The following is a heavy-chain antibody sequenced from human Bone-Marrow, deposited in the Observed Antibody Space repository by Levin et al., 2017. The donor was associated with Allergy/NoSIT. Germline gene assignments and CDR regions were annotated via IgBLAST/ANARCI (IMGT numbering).Heavy chain of an antibody. V-gene: IGHV3-49*03. J-gene: IGHJ4*02. CDR3: TRYHRHCSSTSCWGGTNFDY. CDR2: IRSKAYGGTT. D-gene: IGHD2-2*01. CDR1: GFTFGDYA. Sequence: GGSLRLSCTASGFTFGDYAMSWFRQAPGKGLEWVGFIRSKAYGGTTEYAASVKGRFTISRDDSKSIAYLQMNSLKTEDTAVYYCTRYHRHCSSTSCWGGTNFDYWGQGTLVTVSS.